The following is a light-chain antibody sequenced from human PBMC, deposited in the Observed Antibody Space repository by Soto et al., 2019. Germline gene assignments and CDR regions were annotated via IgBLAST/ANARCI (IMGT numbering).Light chain of an antibody. V-gene: IGLV1-44*01. CDR3: AVWDDSLNGYV. CDR1: SSNIGSNT. Sequence: QSVLTQPPSASGTPGQRVTISCSGSSSNIGSNTVNWYQQLPGTAPKLLMYSNNERPSGVPDRFSGSKSGTSASLAISGLQSEDEADYYCAVWDDSLNGYVFGPGTKVTVL. CDR2: SNN. J-gene: IGLJ1*01.